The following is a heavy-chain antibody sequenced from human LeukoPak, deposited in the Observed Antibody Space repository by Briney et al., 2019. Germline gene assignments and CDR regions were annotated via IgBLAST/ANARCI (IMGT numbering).Heavy chain of an antibody. V-gene: IGHV4-34*01. CDR2: INHSGST. Sequence: PSETLSLTCAVYGGSFSGYYWSWIRQPPGKGLEWIGEINHSGSTNYNPSLKSRVTISVDTSKNQYSLKLSSVTAADTAVYYCARGYVRILRYFDWLCWAFDYWGQGTLVTVSS. CDR3: ARGYVRILRYFDWLCWAFDY. J-gene: IGHJ4*02. D-gene: IGHD3-9*01. CDR1: GGSFSGYY.